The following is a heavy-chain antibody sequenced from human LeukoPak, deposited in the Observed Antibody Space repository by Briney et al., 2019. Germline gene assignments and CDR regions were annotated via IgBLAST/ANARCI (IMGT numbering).Heavy chain of an antibody. CDR2: IRYDGSSK. Sequence: GGSLRLSCAASGFIFSNYGMHWVRQAPGKGLEWVAFIRYDGSSKYYADSVKGRFTISRDNSKNTLYLQMNSLRVEDTAVYYCARVARLQSLLDYFDYWGQGTLVTVSS. V-gene: IGHV3-30*02. J-gene: IGHJ4*02. CDR3: ARVARLQSLLDYFDY. D-gene: IGHD4-11*01. CDR1: GFIFSNYG.